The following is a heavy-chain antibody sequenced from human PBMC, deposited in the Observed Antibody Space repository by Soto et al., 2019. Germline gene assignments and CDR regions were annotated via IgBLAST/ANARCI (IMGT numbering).Heavy chain of an antibody. Sequence: ASVKVSCKASGYTFTSYYMHWVRQAPGQGLEWMGMINPSLGSTSYAQKFQGRVTMTTDESTSTAYMELSSLRSEDTAVYYCAAPTAYCTNGVCSYWGQGTLVTVSS. CDR1: GYTFTSYY. CDR3: AAPTAYCTNGVCSY. J-gene: IGHJ4*02. D-gene: IGHD2-8*01. V-gene: IGHV1-46*01. CDR2: INPSLGST.